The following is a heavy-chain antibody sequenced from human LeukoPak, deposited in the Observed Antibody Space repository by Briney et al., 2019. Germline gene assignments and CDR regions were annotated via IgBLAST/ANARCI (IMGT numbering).Heavy chain of an antibody. CDR3: ARGTYYDFWSGYWGSSTIDY. J-gene: IGHJ4*02. CDR1: GYTFTSYY. V-gene: IGHV1-46*03. CDR2: INPSGGST. D-gene: IGHD3-3*01. Sequence: ASVKVSCKASGYTFTSYYMHWVRQAPGQGLEWMGVINPSGGSTTYAQKFQGRVTVTRDTSTSTVYMELSSLRSEDTAVYYCARGTYYDFWSGYWGSSTIDYWGQGTLVTVS.